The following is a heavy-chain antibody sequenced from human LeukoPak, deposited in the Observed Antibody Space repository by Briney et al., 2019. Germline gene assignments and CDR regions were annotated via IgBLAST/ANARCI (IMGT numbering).Heavy chain of an antibody. J-gene: IGHJ6*02. Sequence: GGSLRLSCAASGFTLSNHWMTWVRQVLGRGPEWVANVNRDGSETYYLDSVKGRFTISKDNAKNSLYLQMNSLRAEDTALYHCARNNGMDVWGQGTTVIVSS. CDR2: VNRDGSET. CDR3: ARNNGMDV. CDR1: GFTLSNHW. V-gene: IGHV3-7*03.